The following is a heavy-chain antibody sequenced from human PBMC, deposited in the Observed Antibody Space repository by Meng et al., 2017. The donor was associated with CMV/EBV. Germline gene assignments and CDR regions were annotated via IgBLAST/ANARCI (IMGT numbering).Heavy chain of an antibody. CDR1: GYTFTSYD. CDR2: INPNSGGT. Sequence: ASVKVSCKASGYTFTSYDINWVRQATGQGLEWMGWINPNSGGTNYAQKFQGRVTMTRDTSISTAYMELSRLRSDDTAVYYCARDLGAHDAFDIWGQGTMVTVSS. D-gene: IGHD3-16*01. J-gene: IGHJ3*02. V-gene: IGHV1-2*02. CDR3: ARDLGAHDAFDI.